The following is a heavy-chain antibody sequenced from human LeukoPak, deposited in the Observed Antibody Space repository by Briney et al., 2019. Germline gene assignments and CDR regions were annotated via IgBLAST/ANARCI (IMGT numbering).Heavy chain of an antibody. Sequence: GGSLRLSCVASGFTVSSNYMSWVRHAPGKGLERVSVIDSSGTTYYADSVKGRFTISRDNSKNTLYLQMNSLRAEDTAVYYCVRSTLTIGRSTYYFYYWGQGTLVTVSS. V-gene: IGHV3-53*01. D-gene: IGHD1-1*01. CDR2: IDSSGTT. J-gene: IGHJ4*02. CDR3: VRSTLTIGRSTYYFYY. CDR1: GFTVSSNY.